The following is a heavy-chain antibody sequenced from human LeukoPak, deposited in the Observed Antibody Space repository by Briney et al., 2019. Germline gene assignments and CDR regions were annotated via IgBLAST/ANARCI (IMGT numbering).Heavy chain of an antibody. CDR1: GFTVSSNY. J-gene: IGHJ4*02. CDR2: IYSSGST. CDR3: ARARVTMVRGVMRGPFDY. Sequence: GGSLRLSCAASGFTVSSNYMSWVRQAPGKGLEWVSVIYSSGSTYYADSVKGRFTISRDNSKNTLYLQMNSLRAEDTAVYYCARARVTMVRGVMRGPFDYWGQGTLVTVSS. D-gene: IGHD3-10*01. V-gene: IGHV3-66*01.